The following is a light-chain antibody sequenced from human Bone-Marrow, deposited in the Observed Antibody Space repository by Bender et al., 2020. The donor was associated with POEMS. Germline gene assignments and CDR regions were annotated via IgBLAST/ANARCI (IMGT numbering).Light chain of an antibody. V-gene: IGLV2-8*01. J-gene: IGLJ3*02. CDR1: SSDVGGYNY. CDR3: CSDAGGKV. Sequence: QSALTQPASVSGSPGQSITISCTGTSSDVGGYNYVSWYQQHPGKAPKLIISDVSKRPSGVPDRFSGSKSGTSASLAITGLQSDDEANYYCCSDAGGKVFGGGTKLTVL. CDR2: DVS.